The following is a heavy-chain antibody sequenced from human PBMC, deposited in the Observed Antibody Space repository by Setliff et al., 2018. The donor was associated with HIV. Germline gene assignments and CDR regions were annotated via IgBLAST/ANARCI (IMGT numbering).Heavy chain of an antibody. J-gene: IGHJ6*02. V-gene: IGHV3-21*01. CDR2: ISSSSSYI. CDR1: GFTFSSYS. D-gene: IGHD3-10*01. Sequence: GGSLRLSCAASGFTFSSYSMNWVRQAPGKGLEWVSSISSSSSYIYYADSVKGRFTISRDNAKNSLYLQMNSLRAEDTAVYYCARTRGDYYYYYGMDVWGQGTTVTVSS. CDR3: ARTRGDYYYYYGMDV.